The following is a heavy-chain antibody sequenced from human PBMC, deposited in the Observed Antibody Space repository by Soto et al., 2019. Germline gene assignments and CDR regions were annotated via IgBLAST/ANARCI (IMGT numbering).Heavy chain of an antibody. V-gene: IGHV4-31*03. CDR1: GAALNSGNYY. J-gene: IGHJ5*02. Sequence: SETLSLTCSVSGAALNSGNYYWSWIRQVPGKGLEWIGHIYVTGAVDYNPSLRDRFTISQDMSERQFSLNLRLVTAADTAVYYCARLRIATNNYKWFDPWGQGTLVTVSS. D-gene: IGHD2-21*01. CDR2: IYVTGAV. CDR3: ARLRIATNNYKWFDP.